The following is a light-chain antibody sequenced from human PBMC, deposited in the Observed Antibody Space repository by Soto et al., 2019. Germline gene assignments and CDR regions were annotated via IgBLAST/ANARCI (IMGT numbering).Light chain of an antibody. J-gene: IGKJ4*01. V-gene: IGKV3-15*01. Sequence: EIVLTQSPATLSVSPGARAPLSCRASQSVSSDLAWYGQKPGQAPRLLIYGASTRATGIPARFSGSGSGTEFTLTISSLQSEDFAVYYCQQYNNWPLTFGGGTKVDIK. CDR3: QQYNNWPLT. CDR2: GAS. CDR1: QSVSSD.